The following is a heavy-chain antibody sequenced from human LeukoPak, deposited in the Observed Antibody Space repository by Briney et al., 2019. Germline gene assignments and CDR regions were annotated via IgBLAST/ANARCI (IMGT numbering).Heavy chain of an antibody. J-gene: IGHJ1*01. D-gene: IGHD4-23*01. V-gene: IGHV1-2*02. CDR2: INPNSGGT. CDR3: ARDLFYGGNSRYFQH. CDR1: GYTFTGYY. Sequence: ASVKVSCKASGYTFTGYYMHWVRQAPGQGLEWMGWINPNSGGTNYAQKFQGRVTMTRDTSISTAYMELSRLRSDDTAVYYCARDLFYGGNSRYFQHWGQGTLVTVSS.